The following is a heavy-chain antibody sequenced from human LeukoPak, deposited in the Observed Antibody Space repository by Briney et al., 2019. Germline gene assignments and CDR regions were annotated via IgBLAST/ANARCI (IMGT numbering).Heavy chain of an antibody. Sequence: SQTLSLTCTVSGGSITSGGYYWRWIRQHPGKGLEWIGHIYYSGSTYYNPSLKSRLTISVDTSKNQFSLKLSSVTAADTAVYYCARALLDYSKGYYYYYYMDVWGKGTTVTVSS. CDR1: GGSITSGGYY. V-gene: IGHV4-31*03. J-gene: IGHJ6*03. D-gene: IGHD4-11*01. CDR2: IYYSGST. CDR3: ARALLDYSKGYYYYYYMDV.